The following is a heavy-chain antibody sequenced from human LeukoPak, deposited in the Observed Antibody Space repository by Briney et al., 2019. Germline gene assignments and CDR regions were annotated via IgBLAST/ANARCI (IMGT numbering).Heavy chain of an antibody. CDR2: IYYSGST. V-gene: IGHV4-39*07. CDR1: GGSISSSSYY. Sequence: SETLSLTCTVSGGSISSSSYYWGWIRQPPGKGLEWIGSIYYSGSTYYNPSLKSRVTISVDTSKNQFSLKLNFVNAADTAAYYCARDRRQLVPEYFQHWGQGTLVTVSS. J-gene: IGHJ1*01. CDR3: ARDRRQLVPEYFQH. D-gene: IGHD6-6*01.